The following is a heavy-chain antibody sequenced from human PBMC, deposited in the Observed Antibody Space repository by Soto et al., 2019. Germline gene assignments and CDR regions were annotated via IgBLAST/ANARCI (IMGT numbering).Heavy chain of an antibody. J-gene: IGHJ4*02. CDR2: ISYDGSNQ. Sequence: QVQLVDSGGGVVQPGRSRRLSCAASGFTFSSHAMHWVRQAPGKGLEWVAFISYDGSNQHYADSVKGRFTISRDNSENTLYLHMNSLRGEDTAMYFCARDLGAWKFDYWGQGTLVTVSS. CDR1: GFTFSSHA. V-gene: IGHV3-30-3*01. CDR3: ARDLGAWKFDY. D-gene: IGHD1-1*01.